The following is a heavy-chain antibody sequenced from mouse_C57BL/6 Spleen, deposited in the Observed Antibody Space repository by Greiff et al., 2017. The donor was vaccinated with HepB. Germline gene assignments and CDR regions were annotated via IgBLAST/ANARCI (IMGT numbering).Heavy chain of an antibody. D-gene: IGHD2-1*01. J-gene: IGHJ2*01. V-gene: IGHV1-69*01. CDR3: ARREGNLNFFFDY. CDR1: GYTFTSYW. CDR2: IDPSDSYT. Sequence: VQLQQPGAELVMPGASVKLSCKASGYTFTSYWMHWVKQRPGQGLEWIGEIDPSDSYTNYNQKFKGKSTLTVDKSSSTAYMQLSSLTSEDSAVYYCARREGNLNFFFDYWGQGTTLTVSS.